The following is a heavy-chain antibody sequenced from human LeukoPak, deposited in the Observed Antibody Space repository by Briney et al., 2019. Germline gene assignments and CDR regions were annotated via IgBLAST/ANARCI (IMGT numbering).Heavy chain of an antibody. D-gene: IGHD4-23*01. Sequence: PGGSLRLSCAASGFTFSSYWMSWVRQAPGKGLEWVANIKQDGSEKYYVDSVKGRFTISRDNAKNSLYLQMNSLRAEDTAVYYCARDLESTVVTPLYFDYWGQGTLVTVSS. J-gene: IGHJ4*02. CDR1: GFTFSSYW. CDR3: ARDLESTVVTPLYFDY. V-gene: IGHV3-7*01. CDR2: IKQDGSEK.